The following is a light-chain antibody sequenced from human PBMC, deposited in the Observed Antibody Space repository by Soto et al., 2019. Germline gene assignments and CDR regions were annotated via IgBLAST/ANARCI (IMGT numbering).Light chain of an antibody. CDR3: QQYELSPLT. J-gene: IGKJ4*01. Sequence: IVLPQSAGTLSLSPGERATLSCRASQTVDSSHLAWYQHKPGQAPRLLIYGASRRATGIPDRFSGSGSGTDFTLSIIRLESEDFAVYYCQQYELSPLTFGGGTKVDIK. V-gene: IGKV3-20*01. CDR2: GAS. CDR1: QTVDSSH.